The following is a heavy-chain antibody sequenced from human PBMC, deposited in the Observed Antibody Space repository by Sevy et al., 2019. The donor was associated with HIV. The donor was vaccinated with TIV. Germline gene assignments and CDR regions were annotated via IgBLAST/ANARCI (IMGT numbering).Heavy chain of an antibody. Sequence: GGSLRLSCAASGFTVSSNYMSWVRQAPGKGLEWVSVIYSGGSTYYADSVKGRFTISRDNSKNTLYLQMNSLRAEDTAVYDCARARGVGYYDFGSGPLDVWGQGTLVTVSS. J-gene: IGHJ4*02. V-gene: IGHV3-53*01. CDR3: ARARGVGYYDFGSGPLDV. CDR1: GFTVSSNY. CDR2: IYSGGST. D-gene: IGHD3-3*01.